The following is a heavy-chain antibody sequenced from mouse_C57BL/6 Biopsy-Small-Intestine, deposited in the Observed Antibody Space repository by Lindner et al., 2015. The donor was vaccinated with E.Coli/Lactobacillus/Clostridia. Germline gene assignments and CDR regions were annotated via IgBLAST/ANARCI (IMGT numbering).Heavy chain of an antibody. V-gene: IGHV1-82*01. CDR1: GYAFSSSW. Sequence: VQLQESGPELVKPGASVKISCKASGYAFSSSWMNWVKQRPGKGLEWIGRIYPGDGDTNYNGKFKGKATLTADKSSSTAYMQLSSLTSEDSAVYFCTRGGYDYPYFDYWGQGTTLTVSS. D-gene: IGHD2-4*01. CDR2: IYPGDGDT. J-gene: IGHJ2*01. CDR3: TRGGYDYPYFDY.